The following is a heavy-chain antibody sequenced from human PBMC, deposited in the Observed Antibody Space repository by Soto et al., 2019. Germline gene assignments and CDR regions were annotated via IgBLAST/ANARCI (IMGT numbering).Heavy chain of an antibody. V-gene: IGHV4-4*02. Sequence: PSEKLPLTYPVPGGSLSSINWAMWFRQPPGKGLEWIGEIYHSGSTNYNPSLKSRVTISVDKSKNQFSLKLSSVTAADTAVYYCARDLRSGYPFGYWGQGTLVTVS. CDR2: IYHSGST. CDR3: ARDLRSGYPFGY. D-gene: IGHD5-12*01. J-gene: IGHJ4*02. CDR1: GGSLSSINW.